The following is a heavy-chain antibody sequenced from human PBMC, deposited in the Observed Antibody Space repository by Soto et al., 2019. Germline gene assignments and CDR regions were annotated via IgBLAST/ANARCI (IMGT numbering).Heavy chain of an antibody. D-gene: IGHD6-19*01. V-gene: IGHV3-11*01. CDR3: ARAGGSGWSLDY. CDR1: GYIFSDYY. J-gene: IGHJ4*02. Sequence: QGQLVESGGGLVQPGGSLRLSCAASGYIFSDYYMTWIRQAPGKGLEWVSYISTSVTIISYADSMKGRFTISRDDAKNSLYLQMTSLRADDTAIYYCARAGGSGWSLDYWGQGTLVTVSS. CDR2: ISTSVTII.